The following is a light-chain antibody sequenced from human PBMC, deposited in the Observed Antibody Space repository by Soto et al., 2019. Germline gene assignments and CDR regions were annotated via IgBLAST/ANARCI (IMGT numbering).Light chain of an antibody. J-gene: IGLJ1*01. V-gene: IGLV2-8*01. CDR1: SSDVGGYNY. Sequence: QSVLTQPPSASGSPGQSVTISCTGTSSDVGGYNYVYWYQQHPGKAPKLMIYEVNKRPSGVPDRFSGSKSGNTASLTVSGLHAEDESDYYCNSYAGSPYVFGTGTKLTVL. CDR2: EVN. CDR3: NSYAGSPYV.